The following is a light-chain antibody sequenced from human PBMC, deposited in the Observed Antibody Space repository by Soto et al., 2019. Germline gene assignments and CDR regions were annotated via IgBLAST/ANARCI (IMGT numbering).Light chain of an antibody. J-gene: IGKJ4*01. V-gene: IGKV1-33*01. CDR1: QDVGNC. CDR3: QQCRDVPLT. CDR2: DAS. Sequence: DIQMTQSPSSLSASEGDGLTITCQASQDVGNCLNWYQQKAGRAPKFLMQDASNLETGVPSRFSGSGSGKYFSFTITSLQPEDVATYYCQQCRDVPLTFGGGTKVDIK.